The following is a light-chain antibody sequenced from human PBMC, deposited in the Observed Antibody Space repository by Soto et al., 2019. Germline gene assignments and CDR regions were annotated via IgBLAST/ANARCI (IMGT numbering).Light chain of an antibody. Sequence: EIVMTQSPATLSVSPADRVTLSCRASQNIDNNLAWYQQRPGQPPRLLIYGAPTRANGIPARFSGSGSGTGFTLSISGLQSVDFAVYCCQQYNNWPAFTFGGGIKVEIK. CDR2: GAP. V-gene: IGKV3D-15*01. CDR3: QQYNNWPAFT. J-gene: IGKJ4*01. CDR1: QNIDNN.